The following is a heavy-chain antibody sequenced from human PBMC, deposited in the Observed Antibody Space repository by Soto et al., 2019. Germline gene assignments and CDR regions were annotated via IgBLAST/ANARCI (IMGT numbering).Heavy chain of an antibody. CDR3: AIWSNGNPLYYRGMDV. V-gene: IGHV1-69*06. CDR2: IIPLHNTS. CDR1: GGAFTNYS. J-gene: IGHJ6*02. D-gene: IGHD3-16*01. Sequence: QVQLLQSGAEVKKPGSSVKVSCKVSGGAFTNYSLNWVRHAPGQGLEWLGGIIPLHNTSNYSLKLLGRGSVTADTSSNTVYMHLSGLTSDDPAIYYCAIWSNGNPLYYRGMDVWGQGTTVTVSS.